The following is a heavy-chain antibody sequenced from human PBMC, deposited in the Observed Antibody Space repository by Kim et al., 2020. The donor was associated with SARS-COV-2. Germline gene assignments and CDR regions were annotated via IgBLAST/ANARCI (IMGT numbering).Heavy chain of an antibody. Sequence: GGSLRLSCAASGFTFDDYAMHWVRQAPGKGLEWVSGISWNSDSINYADSVKGRFTISRDNAKNSLYLQMNSLRAEDTALYYCAKDGGYSGYHRGINWFDPWGHGTLVTVSS. CDR1: GFTFDDYA. D-gene: IGHD5-12*01. V-gene: IGHV3-9*01. CDR2: ISWNSDSI. CDR3: AKDGGYSGYHRGINWFDP. J-gene: IGHJ5*02.